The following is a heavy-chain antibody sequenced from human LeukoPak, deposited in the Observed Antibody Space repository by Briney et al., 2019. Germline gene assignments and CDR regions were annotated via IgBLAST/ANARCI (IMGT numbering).Heavy chain of an antibody. J-gene: IGHJ6*02. CDR1: GGSISSYY. D-gene: IGHD3-22*01. Sequence: SETLSLTCTVSGGSISSYYWSWLRQPPGKEPEWIAYIYYSGSTSYNPSLMSRVTISVDMSKNQFSLKLSSVTAADTAVYYCARLKVDSSGYYGMDVWGQGTTVTVSS. CDR2: IYYSGST. V-gene: IGHV4-59*08. CDR3: ARLKVDSSGYYGMDV.